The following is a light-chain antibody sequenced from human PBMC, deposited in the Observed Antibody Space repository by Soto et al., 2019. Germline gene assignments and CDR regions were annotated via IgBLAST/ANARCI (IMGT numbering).Light chain of an antibody. CDR3: QQYDNLVT. CDR1: QGISNY. Sequence: DIQMTQSPSSLSASVGDRVTITCQASQGISNYLNWYQQKPGKAPKLLIYDASNLEAGVPSRFSGSGSGTDFTFTISSLQPEDIATYYCQQYDNLVTFGGGTRWIS. CDR2: DAS. J-gene: IGKJ4*01. V-gene: IGKV1-33*01.